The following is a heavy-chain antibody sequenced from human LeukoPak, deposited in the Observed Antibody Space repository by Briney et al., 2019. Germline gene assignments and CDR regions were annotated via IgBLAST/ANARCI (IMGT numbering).Heavy chain of an antibody. D-gene: IGHD3-22*01. CDR2: MYYSGST. CDR1: GGSISSGDYY. CDR3: ARPYYYDSRIDP. V-gene: IGHV4-30-4*01. Sequence: SETLSLTCTVSGGSISSGDYYWSWIRQPPGKGLEWIAYMYYSGSTYYNPSLKSRVTMSAGTSKNQLSLKLSSVTAADTAVYYCARPYYYDSRIDPWGQGILVTVSS. J-gene: IGHJ5*02.